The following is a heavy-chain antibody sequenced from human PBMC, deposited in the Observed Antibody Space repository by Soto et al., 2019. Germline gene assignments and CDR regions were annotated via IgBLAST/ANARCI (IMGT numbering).Heavy chain of an antibody. CDR2: ISSSSSLI. V-gene: IGHV3-21*01. D-gene: IGHD3-22*01. J-gene: IGHJ4*02. Sequence: GGSLRLSCAASGFTFSSYGMNWVRQAPGKGLEWVSSISSSSSLIYYPDSVKGRFTISRDNAKNSLYLQMNSLRAEDTAVYYCARGLHFYDSSVYYGYWGQGTLVTVSS. CDR3: ARGLHFYDSSVYYGY. CDR1: GFTFSSYG.